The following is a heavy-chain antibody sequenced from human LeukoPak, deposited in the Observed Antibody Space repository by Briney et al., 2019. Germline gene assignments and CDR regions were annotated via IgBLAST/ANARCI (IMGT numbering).Heavy chain of an antibody. CDR2: IYSGGST. Sequence: PGGSLRLSCAASGFTVSSNYMSWVRQAAGKGLEWVSVIYSGGSTYYADSVKGRVTISRDNSKNTLYLQMNSLRAEDTAVYYCARALYGDYAFDYWGQGTLVTVSS. V-gene: IGHV3-53*01. D-gene: IGHD4-17*01. CDR1: GFTVSSNY. CDR3: ARALYGDYAFDY. J-gene: IGHJ4*02.